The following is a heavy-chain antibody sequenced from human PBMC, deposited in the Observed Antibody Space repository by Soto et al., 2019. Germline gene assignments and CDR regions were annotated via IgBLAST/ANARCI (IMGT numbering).Heavy chain of an antibody. V-gene: IGHV2-5*02. CDR3: AHSVVRGVIMGSWGY. Sequence: QITLKESGPTLVKPTQTLTLTCTFSGFSLSTSGVGVGWIRQPPGKALEWLALIYWDDDKRYSPSLKSRLTITNDTYKNQVVLTMTNMDPVDTATDYCAHSVVRGVIMGSWGYWGQGTLVTVSS. CDR2: IYWDDDK. J-gene: IGHJ4*02. CDR1: GFSLSTSGVG. D-gene: IGHD3-10*01.